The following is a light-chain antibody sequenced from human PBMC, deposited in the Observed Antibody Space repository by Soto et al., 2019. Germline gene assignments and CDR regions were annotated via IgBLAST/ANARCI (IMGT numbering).Light chain of an antibody. Sequence: QSVLTQPASVSGSPGQSITISCTVTSSDIGAYNFVPWYQQHPGKAPKLMLYDVNIRPSGVSNRFSGSTSGNTASLTISGLQAEDEADYYCTSWTTSATMIFGGGTKLTVL. CDR2: DVN. V-gene: IGLV2-14*03. CDR1: SSDIGAYNF. CDR3: TSWTTSATMI. J-gene: IGLJ2*01.